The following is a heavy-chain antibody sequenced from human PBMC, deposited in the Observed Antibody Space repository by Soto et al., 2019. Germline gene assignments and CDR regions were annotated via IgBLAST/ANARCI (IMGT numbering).Heavy chain of an antibody. CDR1: CGSGSDSY. Sequence: SETLSLTCTVSCGSGSDSYWGWIRQPAGKGLEGSGRIYTSGSTNYNPSLKSRVTMSLDTSTNRISLQLTSVTAADTAVYYCARVVEGSVGITTVDYWGQGTLVTVSS. D-gene: IGHD1-26*01. CDR2: IYTSGST. J-gene: IGHJ4*02. V-gene: IGHV4-4*07. CDR3: ARVVEGSVGITTVDY.